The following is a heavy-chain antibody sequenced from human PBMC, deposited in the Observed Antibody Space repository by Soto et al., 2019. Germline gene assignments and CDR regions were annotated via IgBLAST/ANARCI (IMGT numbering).Heavy chain of an antibody. CDR3: ARDPPRKYYDFWSGYYSN. J-gene: IGHJ4*02. Sequence: GGSLRLSCAASGLTVSSNYMSWVRQAPGKGLEWVSVIYSGGSTYYADSVKGRFTISRDNSKNTLYLQMNSLRAEDTAVYYCARDPPRKYYDFWSGYYSNWGQGTLVTVSS. CDR2: IYSGGST. D-gene: IGHD3-3*01. V-gene: IGHV3-66*01. CDR1: GLTVSSNY.